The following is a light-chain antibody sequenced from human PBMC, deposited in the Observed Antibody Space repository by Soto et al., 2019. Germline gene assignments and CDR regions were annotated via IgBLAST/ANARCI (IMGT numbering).Light chain of an antibody. J-gene: IGKJ4*01. V-gene: IGKV1-33*01. CDR2: DAS. CDR1: QDISNY. Sequence: DIQMTQSPSSLSASVGDRVTITCQASQDISNYLNWYQQKPGKAPKLLIYDASNLETGVPSRFSGSGSGTDFTFTISSLQPEDIATYDCQQYDNLPPEITFGGGTKVEIK. CDR3: QQYDNLPPEIT.